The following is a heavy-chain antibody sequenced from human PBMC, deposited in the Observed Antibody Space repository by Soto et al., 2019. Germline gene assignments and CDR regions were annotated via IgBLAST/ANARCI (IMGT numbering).Heavy chain of an antibody. CDR1: GGSISSGDYY. Sequence: SETLSLTCTVSGGSISSGDYYWSWIRQPPGKGLEWIGYIYYTGYTNYNPSLKSRATISVDSPKNQFSLKLSSVTAADTAVYYCARRYGGHFDYWGQGTLVTVSS. J-gene: IGHJ4*02. D-gene: IGHD4-17*01. CDR2: IYYTGYT. V-gene: IGHV4-61*08. CDR3: ARRYGGHFDY.